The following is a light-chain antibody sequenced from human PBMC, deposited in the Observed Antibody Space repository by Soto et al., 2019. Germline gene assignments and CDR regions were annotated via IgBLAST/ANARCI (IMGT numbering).Light chain of an antibody. V-gene: IGKV3D-20*02. CDR2: GAS. J-gene: IGKJ5*01. CDR1: QSVSSSY. CDR3: QLRSNSPT. Sequence: ELVLTQSPAPLSFSPGESANLSCRASQSVSSSYLAWYQQKPSQAPRLLIYGASSRATGIPDRFSGSGSVTDFTPTIRRLDPEDFAVYYCQLRSNSPTFGQGTRLEI.